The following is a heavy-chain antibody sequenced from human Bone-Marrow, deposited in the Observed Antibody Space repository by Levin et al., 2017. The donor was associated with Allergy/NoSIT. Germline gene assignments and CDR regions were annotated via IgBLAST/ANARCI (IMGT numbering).Heavy chain of an antibody. J-gene: IGHJ4*02. CDR3: VRFPAQPSSPFAY. V-gene: IGHV1-2*02. Sequence: ASVKVSCKASGYTLTGYYLQWVRQAPGQGLEWMGWINPKTGATEYSQRFQGRVTVTTDTSISTAYMELNSLRPDDTAVYYCVRFPAQPSSPFAYWGQGTLVTVSS. CDR2: INPKTGAT. D-gene: IGHD6-13*01. CDR1: GYTLTGYY.